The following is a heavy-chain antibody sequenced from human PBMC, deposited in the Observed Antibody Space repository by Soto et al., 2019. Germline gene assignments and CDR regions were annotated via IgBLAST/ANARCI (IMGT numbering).Heavy chain of an antibody. Sequence: GGSLRLSCAASRFTFSHYAMTWVRQAPGKGLQWVSGISRTGGGTYYADSVKGRFTISRDNSKDTVFLQMDSLRVEDTAVYYCARVNWGYCSGDSCPLGGEYFQYWGQGTLVTVSS. CDR1: RFTFSHYA. V-gene: IGHV3-23*01. J-gene: IGHJ1*01. D-gene: IGHD2-15*01. CDR3: ARVNWGYCSGDSCPLGGEYFQY. CDR2: ISRTGGGT.